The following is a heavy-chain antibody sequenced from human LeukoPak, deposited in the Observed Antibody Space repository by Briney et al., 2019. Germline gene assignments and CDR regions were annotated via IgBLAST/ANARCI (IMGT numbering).Heavy chain of an antibody. Sequence: SETLSLTCAVSGGLISSSGYYWAWIRQSPGKGLEWIGSIHLGRTTYYNPSLDSRVTISTVTSTNQFSLHLNSVTAADTAIYYCVRHDGRGGATMGAFDSWGQGSLVTVSS. CDR2: IHLGRTT. D-gene: IGHD5-12*01. CDR3: VRHDGRGGATMGAFDS. CDR1: GGLISSSGYY. J-gene: IGHJ5*01. V-gene: IGHV4-39*01.